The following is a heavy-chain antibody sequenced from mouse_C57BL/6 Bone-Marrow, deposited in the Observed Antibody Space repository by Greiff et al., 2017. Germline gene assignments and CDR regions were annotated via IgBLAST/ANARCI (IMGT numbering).Heavy chain of an antibody. Sequence: QVQLKQPGAELVKPGASVKMSCKASGYTFTSYWITWVKQRPGQGLEWIGDIYPGSGSTNYNEKFKSKATLTVDTSSSTAYMQLSSLTSYDSAVYYCAREGDYYGSTYYAMDYWGQGTSVTVSS. CDR3: AREGDYYGSTYYAMDY. D-gene: IGHD1-1*01. CDR2: IYPGSGST. V-gene: IGHV1-55*01. CDR1: GYTFTSYW. J-gene: IGHJ4*01.